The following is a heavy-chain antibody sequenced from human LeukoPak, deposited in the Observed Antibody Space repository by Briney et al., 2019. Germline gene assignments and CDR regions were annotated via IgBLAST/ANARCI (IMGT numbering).Heavy chain of an antibody. D-gene: IGHD3-10*01. V-gene: IGHV1-69*04. CDR1: GGTFSSYA. CDR3: ARDPAYGSGSGDY. Sequence: GASVKVSCKASGGTFSSYAISWVRQAPGQGLEWMGRIIPILGIANYAQKFQGRVTITADKSTSTAYMELSSLRSEDTAVYYCARDPAYGSGSGDYWGQGTLVTVSS. J-gene: IGHJ4*02. CDR2: IIPILGIA.